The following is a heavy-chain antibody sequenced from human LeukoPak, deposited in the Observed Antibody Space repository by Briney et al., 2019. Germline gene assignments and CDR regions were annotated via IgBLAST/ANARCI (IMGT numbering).Heavy chain of an antibody. CDR2: IYSGGST. V-gene: IGHV3-53*01. D-gene: IGHD6-19*01. CDR3: ARGFKYSSGWYYFDY. Sequence: GGSLRLSCAASGFTFSTYEMNWVRQAPGKGLEWVSVIYSGGSTYYADSMKGRFTISRDNSKNTLYLQMNSLRAEDTAVYYCARGFKYSSGWYYFDYWGQGTLVTVSS. CDR1: GFTFSTYE. J-gene: IGHJ4*02.